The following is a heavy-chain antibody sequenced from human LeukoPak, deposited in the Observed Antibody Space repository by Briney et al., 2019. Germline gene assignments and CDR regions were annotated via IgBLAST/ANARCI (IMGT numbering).Heavy chain of an antibody. D-gene: IGHD2-2*01. CDR3: ARRGYCSSTSCYEYFDY. V-gene: IGHV5-10-1*01. Sequence: GESLLISCKGSGYSFTSYCISWVRQMPGKGLEWRGRIDPSDSYTNYSPSFQGHVTISADKSISTASLQWSSLKASDTAIYYCARRGYCSSTSCYEYFDYWGQGTLVTVSS. J-gene: IGHJ4*02. CDR2: IDPSDSYT. CDR1: GYSFTSYC.